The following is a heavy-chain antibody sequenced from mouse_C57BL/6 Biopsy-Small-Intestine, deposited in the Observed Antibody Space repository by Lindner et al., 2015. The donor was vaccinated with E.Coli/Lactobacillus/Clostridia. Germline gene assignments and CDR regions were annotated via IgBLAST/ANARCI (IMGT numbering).Heavy chain of an antibody. Sequence: VQLQESGAELARPGASVKLSCKASGYTFTSYGISWVKQRTGQGLEWIGEIYPRSGNTYYNEKFKGKATLTADKSSSTAYMELRSLTSEDSAVYYCARGDYYAMDYWGQGTSVTVSS. CDR2: IYPRSGNT. J-gene: IGHJ4*01. CDR1: GYTFTSYG. V-gene: IGHV1-81*01. CDR3: ARGDYYAMDY.